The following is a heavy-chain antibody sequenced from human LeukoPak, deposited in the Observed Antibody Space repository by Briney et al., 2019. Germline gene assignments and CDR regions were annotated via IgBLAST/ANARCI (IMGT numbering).Heavy chain of an antibody. D-gene: IGHD6-13*01. CDR3: ARHCASGTCAFDI. J-gene: IGHJ3*02. CDR2: INHSGST. V-gene: IGHV4-34*01. Sequence: SETLSLTCAVYGGSFSGYYWSLIRQPPGKGLEWIGEINHSGSTNYNPSLKSRVTISVDTSKNQFSLKLTSVTAADTAVYYCARHCASGTCAFDIWGQGTMVTVSS. CDR1: GGSFSGYY.